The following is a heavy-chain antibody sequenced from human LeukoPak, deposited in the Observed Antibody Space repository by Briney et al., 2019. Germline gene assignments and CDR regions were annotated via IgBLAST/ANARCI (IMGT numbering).Heavy chain of an antibody. D-gene: IGHD6-19*01. CDR3: AKMEYSSGLALVDY. V-gene: IGHV3-23*01. CDR2: ISGSGGST. Sequence: GSLRLSCAASGSTFSSYAMSWVRQAPGKGLEWVSAISGSGGSTYYADSVKGRFTISRDNSKNTLYLQMNSLRAEDTAVYYCAKMEYSSGLALVDYWGQGTLVTVSS. CDR1: GSTFSSYA. J-gene: IGHJ4*02.